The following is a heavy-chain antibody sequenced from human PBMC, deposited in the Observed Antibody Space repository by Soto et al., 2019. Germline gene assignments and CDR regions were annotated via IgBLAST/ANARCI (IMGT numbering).Heavy chain of an antibody. Sequence: SETLSLTCTVSGGSISSGGYYWSWIRQHPGKGLEWIGYIYYSGSTYYNPSLKSRVTISVDTSKNQFSLKLSSVTAADTAVYYCARERGYSAYVWFDPGGQGTLVNVS. CDR2: IYYSGST. CDR3: ARERGYSAYVWFDP. V-gene: IGHV4-31*02. CDR1: GGSISSGGYY. J-gene: IGHJ5*02. D-gene: IGHD5-12*01.